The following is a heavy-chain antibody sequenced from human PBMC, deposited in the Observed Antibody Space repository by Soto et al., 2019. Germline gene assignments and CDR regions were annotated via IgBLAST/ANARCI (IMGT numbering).Heavy chain of an antibody. D-gene: IGHD2-21*02. CDR3: AHLIVVVSASYFDY. J-gene: IGHJ4*02. CDR1: GFSLSTSGVG. CDR2: IYWDDDK. Sequence: QITLKESGPTLVKPTQTLTLTCTFSGFSLSTSGVGVGWIRQPPGKALEWLALIYWDDDKRYSPSLKSRLTITKDTSKNQVVLTMTNMDPVDTGTYYCAHLIVVVSASYFDYWGQGTLVTVSS. V-gene: IGHV2-5*02.